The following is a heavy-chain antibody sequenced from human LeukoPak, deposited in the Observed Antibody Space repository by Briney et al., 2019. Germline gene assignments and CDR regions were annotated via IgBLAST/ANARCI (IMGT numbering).Heavy chain of an antibody. CDR1: GGSINSGGHY. J-gene: IGHJ4*02. CDR2: INYSGST. V-gene: IGHV4-31*03. Sequence: SETLSLTCTVSGGSINSGGHYWSWIRQHPGKGLEWIGYINYSGSTYYNPSLKSRVTISIDTSQNQFSLKLSSVTAADTAVYYCAGLVGRYSSGLYYYYFDYWGQGTLVTVSS. CDR3: AGLVGRYSSGLYYYYFDY. D-gene: IGHD3-22*01.